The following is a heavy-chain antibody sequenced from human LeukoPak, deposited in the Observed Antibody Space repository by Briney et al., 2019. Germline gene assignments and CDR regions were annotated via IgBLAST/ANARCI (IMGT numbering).Heavy chain of an antibody. CDR3: ARGQWLPVFDF. CDR1: GGSISSYY. Sequence: PSETLSLTCTVSGGSISSYYWSWIRQPPGKGLEWIGYIYYSGSTNYNPSLKSRVTISVDTSKNQFSLKLSSVTAADTAVCYCARGQWLPVFDFWGQGTLVTVSS. CDR2: IYYSGST. V-gene: IGHV4-59*08. D-gene: IGHD3-22*01. J-gene: IGHJ4*02.